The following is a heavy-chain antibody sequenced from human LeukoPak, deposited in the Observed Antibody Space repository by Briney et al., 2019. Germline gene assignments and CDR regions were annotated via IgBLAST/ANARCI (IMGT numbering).Heavy chain of an antibody. CDR2: ISGSGGST. V-gene: IGHV3-23*01. J-gene: IGHJ4*02. D-gene: IGHD3-9*01. CDR1: GFTFSTYG. CDR3: AKDDRRAKDYDFLTGYYKRPYFFDY. Sequence: RAGGSLRLSCAASGFTFSTYGMSWVRQAPGQGLEWVSGISGSGGSTYYADSVKGRFTISRDNSKNTLYLQMNSLRAEDTAVYYCAKDDRRAKDYDFLTGYYKRPYFFDYWGQGTLVTVSS.